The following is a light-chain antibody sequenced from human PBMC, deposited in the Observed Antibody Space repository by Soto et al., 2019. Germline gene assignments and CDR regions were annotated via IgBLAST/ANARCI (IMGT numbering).Light chain of an antibody. CDR2: GNR. V-gene: IGLV2-14*02. J-gene: IGLJ3*02. CDR1: SSDVGGSGL. CDR3: QAYDYSLTASV. Sequence: QSALTQPASLSGSPGQSITISCTGTSSDVGGSGLVSWYQFHPGKAPKLVIFGNRNRPSGVPERFSGSKSGTSASLAITGLQAEDEADYYCQAYDYSLTASVFGGGTKLTVL.